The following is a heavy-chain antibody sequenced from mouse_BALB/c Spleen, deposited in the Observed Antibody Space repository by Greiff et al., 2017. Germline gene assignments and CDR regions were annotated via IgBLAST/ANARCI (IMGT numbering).Heavy chain of an antibody. Sequence: DVKLVESGGGLVQPGGSLKLSCAASGFTFSSYTMSWVRQTPEKRLEWVAYISNGGGSTYYPDTVKGRFTISRDNAKNTLYLQMSSLKSEDTAMYYCARRSIWGNPYYYAMDYWGQGTSVTVSS. CDR1: GFTFSSYT. J-gene: IGHJ4*01. V-gene: IGHV5-12-2*01. CDR3: ARRSIWGNPYYYAMDY. D-gene: IGHD2-1*01. CDR2: ISNGGGST.